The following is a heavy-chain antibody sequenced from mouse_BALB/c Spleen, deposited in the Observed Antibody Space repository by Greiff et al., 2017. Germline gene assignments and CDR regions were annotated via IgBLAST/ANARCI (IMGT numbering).Heavy chain of an antibody. Sequence: VKLQESGAELVRPGTSVKVSCKASGYAFTNYLIEWVKQRPGQGLEWIGVINPGSGGTNYNEKFKGKATLTADKSSSTAYMQLSSLTSDDSAVYFCARCGNYFDYWGQGTTLTVSS. CDR3: ARCGNYFDY. CDR1: GYAFTNYL. CDR2: INPGSGGT. J-gene: IGHJ2*01. D-gene: IGHD1-1*01. V-gene: IGHV1-54*03.